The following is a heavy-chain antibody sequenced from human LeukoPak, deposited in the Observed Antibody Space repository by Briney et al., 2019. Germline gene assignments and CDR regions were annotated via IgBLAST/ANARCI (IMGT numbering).Heavy chain of an antibody. CDR1: GGSISSGGYY. D-gene: IGHD6-19*01. CDR3: ARGLEQWLVQDP. CDR2: IYYSGST. V-gene: IGHV4-31*03. J-gene: IGHJ5*02. Sequence: RPSQTLSLTCTVSGGSISSGGYYWSWIRQHSGKGLEWIGYIYYSGSTYYNPSLKSRVTISVDTSKNQFSLKLSSVTAADTAVYYCARGLEQWLVQDPWGQGTLVTVSS.